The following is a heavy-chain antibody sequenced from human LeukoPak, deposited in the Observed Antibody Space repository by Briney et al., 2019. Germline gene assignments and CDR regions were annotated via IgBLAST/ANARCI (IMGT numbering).Heavy chain of an antibody. CDR3: ARDKIAAEPWGYYYYGMDV. CDR2: IYSGGST. Sequence: GESVRLLCAAWGFTLSSNYMIWLGQARGGALEGFVYIYSGGSTYYADSVKGRFTISRDNSKSTLYLQMNSLRAEDTAVYYCARDKIAAEPWGYYYYGMDVWGQGTTVTVSS. J-gene: IGHJ6*02. V-gene: IGHV3-66*02. CDR1: GFTLSSNY. D-gene: IGHD2-15*01.